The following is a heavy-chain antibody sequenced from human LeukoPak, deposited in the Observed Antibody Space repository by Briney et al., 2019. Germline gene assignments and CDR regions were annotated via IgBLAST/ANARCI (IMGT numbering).Heavy chain of an antibody. CDR3: ARENCSGGTCYTVGGDWFDP. V-gene: IGHV4-61*02. J-gene: IGHJ5*02. D-gene: IGHD2-15*01. CDR2: IYTSGST. Sequence: SETLSLTCTVSGGSISSGSYYWGWIRQPAGKGLEWIGRIYTSGSTNYNPSLKSRFTISVDTSKNPFSLKLSSVTAADTAVYYCARENCSGGTCYTVGGDWFDPWGQGTLVTVSS. CDR1: GGSISSGSYY.